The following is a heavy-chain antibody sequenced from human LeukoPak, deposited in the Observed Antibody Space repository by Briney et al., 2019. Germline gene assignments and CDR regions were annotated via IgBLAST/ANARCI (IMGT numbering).Heavy chain of an antibody. Sequence: GGSLRLSCAASVFTFSSNAMVWVRQAPGKGLEWVPAISGSGGTTFYADSVKGRFTISRVHSKNTLYLQMNSLRADDTAVYYCAEAYCSSTSCSRVVHWGQGTLVTVSS. J-gene: IGHJ4*02. D-gene: IGHD2-2*01. CDR1: VFTFSSNA. CDR3: AEAYCSSTSCSRVVH. V-gene: IGHV3-23*01. CDR2: ISGSGGTT.